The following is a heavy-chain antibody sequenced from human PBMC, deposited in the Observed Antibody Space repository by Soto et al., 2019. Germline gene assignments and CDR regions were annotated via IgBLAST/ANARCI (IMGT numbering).Heavy chain of an antibody. J-gene: IGHJ5*02. Sequence: QVQLQESGPGLVRPSETLSLTCTVSGASFTSYYWSWIRQPPGKGLERIGYIYYGETTNYNPSLKIRVTISRDTSKNQVFLKLTSVTAADTAVYYCARRRTERHNWFDPWGQGTLVTVSS. D-gene: IGHD1-1*01. CDR2: IYYGETT. CDR3: ARRRTERHNWFDP. V-gene: IGHV4-59*01. CDR1: GASFTSYY.